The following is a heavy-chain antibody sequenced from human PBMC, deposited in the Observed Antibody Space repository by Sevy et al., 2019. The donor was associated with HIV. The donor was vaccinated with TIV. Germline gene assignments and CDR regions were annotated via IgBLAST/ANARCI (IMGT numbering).Heavy chain of an antibody. CDR2: IYYNGRT. J-gene: IGHJ6*02. CDR1: GASISSYY. CDR3: ARSLADYYYGMDV. Sequence: SETLSLTCTVSGASISSYYWSWIRQPPGKGLEWVGYIYYNGRTNYNPSLKSRVTISVDTSKNQFSLKLISVTAADTAVYYRARSLADYYYGMDVWGQGTTVTVSS. V-gene: IGHV4-59*01.